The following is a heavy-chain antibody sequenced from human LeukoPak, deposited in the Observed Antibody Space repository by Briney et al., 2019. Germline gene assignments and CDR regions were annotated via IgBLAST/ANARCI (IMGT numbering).Heavy chain of an antibody. D-gene: IGHD3-16*01. V-gene: IGHV3-21*04. Sequence: GGSLRLSCAASGFTFSSYNMNWVRQAPGKGLEWVSLISTSSSYIYYADSVKGRFTISRDNAKNSLYLQMNSLRVEDTGVYYCAKDDAWGRFYHWGQGTLVTVSS. CDR3: AKDDAWGRFYH. CDR2: ISTSSSYI. J-gene: IGHJ1*01. CDR1: GFTFSSYN.